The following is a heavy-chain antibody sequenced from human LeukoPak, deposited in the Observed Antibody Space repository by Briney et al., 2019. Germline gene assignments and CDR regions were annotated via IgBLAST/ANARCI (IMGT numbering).Heavy chain of an antibody. Sequence: VASVKVSCKASGYTFTGYYMFWLRQAPGQGLGWMGRINPNSGGTNYAQKFQGRVTMTRDTSITTAYMELSSLRSDDTAVYYCARDLPSPGISVADDYWGQGTLVTVSS. CDR1: GYTFTGYY. D-gene: IGHD6-19*01. J-gene: IGHJ4*02. CDR2: INPNSGGT. CDR3: ARDLPSPGISVADDY. V-gene: IGHV1-2*06.